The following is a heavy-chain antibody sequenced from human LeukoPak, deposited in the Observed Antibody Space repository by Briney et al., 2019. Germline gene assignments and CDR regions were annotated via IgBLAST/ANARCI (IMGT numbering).Heavy chain of an antibody. V-gene: IGHV3-13*01. J-gene: IGHJ3*02. D-gene: IGHD1-26*01. CDR3: AREGATDAFDI. Sequence: PGGSLRLSCAASGFTFSSSSMNWVRQAPGKGLEWVSAIGTAGDTYYPGSVKGRFTISRENAKNSLYLQMNSLRAGDTAVYYCAREGATDAFDIWGQGTMVTVSS. CDR1: GFTFSSSS. CDR2: IGTAGDT.